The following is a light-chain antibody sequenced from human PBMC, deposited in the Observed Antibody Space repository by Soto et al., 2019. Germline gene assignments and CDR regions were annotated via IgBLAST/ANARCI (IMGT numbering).Light chain of an antibody. V-gene: IGKV3-15*01. CDR1: QSVSSSY. CDR2: GAS. CDR3: LHYNNGPR. J-gene: IGKJ1*01. Sequence: EVVLTQYPGTLSLSPGERATLSCRASQSVSSSYLAWYQQKPGQAPRLLIYGASRRATGVPARFSGSGSGTEFTLTIRSLQSEDFAVYYCLHYNNGPRFGQGTKVDIK.